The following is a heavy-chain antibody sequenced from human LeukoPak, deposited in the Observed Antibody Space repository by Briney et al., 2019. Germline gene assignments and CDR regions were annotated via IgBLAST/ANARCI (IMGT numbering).Heavy chain of an antibody. CDR3: AKRGVVIRVILVGFHKEAYYFDS. CDR1: GFSISNSA. V-gene: IGHV3-23*01. D-gene: IGHD3-22*01. CDR2: IIASSGST. Sequence: TGGSLRLSCAASGFSISNSAMSWVRQAPGKGLEWVSLIIASSGSTFYADSVKGRFTISRDNPKNTLYLQMNSLRAEDTAVYFCAKRGVVIRVILVGFHKEAYYFDSWGQGALVTVSS. J-gene: IGHJ4*02.